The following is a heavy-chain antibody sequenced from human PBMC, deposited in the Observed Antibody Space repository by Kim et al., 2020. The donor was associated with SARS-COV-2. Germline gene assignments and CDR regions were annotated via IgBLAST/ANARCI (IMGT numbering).Heavy chain of an antibody. Sequence: GGSLRLSCAASGFTFSSYEMNWVRQAPGKGLEWVSYISSSGTNIYYADSVKGRFTISRDNAKNSLDLQMNSLRAEDTAVYYCARKGLYLRDSSSWFRYYYYMDVWGQGTTVTVSS. CDR1: GFTFSSYE. V-gene: IGHV3-48*03. J-gene: IGHJ6*03. D-gene: IGHD6-13*01. CDR3: ARKGLYLRDSSSWFRYYYYMDV. CDR2: ISSSGTNI.